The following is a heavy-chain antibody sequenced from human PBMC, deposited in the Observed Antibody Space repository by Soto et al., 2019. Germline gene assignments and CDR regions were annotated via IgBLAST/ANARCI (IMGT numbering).Heavy chain of an antibody. CDR1: GYSFTNYG. Sequence: QDQLVQSGGEVKKPGASVKVSCKASGYSFTNYGITWVRQAPGQGFEWMGWISAYNGDTNYAQKLQGRVTMTTDAATSTAYLELRSLRSDDTAVYYCARDRGVAPPVAGNTHSYYYMDVWGKGTTVTVSS. D-gene: IGHD6-19*01. CDR2: ISAYNGDT. J-gene: IGHJ6*03. V-gene: IGHV1-18*01. CDR3: ARDRGVAPPVAGNTHSYYYMDV.